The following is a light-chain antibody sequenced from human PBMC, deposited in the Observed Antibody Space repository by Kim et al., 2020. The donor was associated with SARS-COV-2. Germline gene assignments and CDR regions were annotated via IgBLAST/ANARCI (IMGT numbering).Light chain of an antibody. CDR3: QSYDSSNLWV. CDR2: EDN. Sequence: NFMLTQPHSVSESPGKTVTISCTGSSGSIASNYVQWYQQRPGSAPTTVIYEDNQRPSGVPDRFSGSIDSPSNSASLPISGLKTEDEADYYCQSYDSSNLWVFGGGTQLTVL. V-gene: IGLV6-57*02. J-gene: IGLJ3*02. CDR1: SGSIASNY.